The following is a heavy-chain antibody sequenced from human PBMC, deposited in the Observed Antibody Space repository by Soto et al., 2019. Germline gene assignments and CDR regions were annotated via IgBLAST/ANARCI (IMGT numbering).Heavy chain of an antibody. J-gene: IGHJ4*02. CDR3: ARAPSYTSGWPVDY. V-gene: IGHV6-1*01. Sequence: PSQTLSLTSAISGYSVSSNSAAWNWIRQSPSRGLEWLGRTYFRSKWYNDYALSVRSRISINPDTSKNQCSLQLNSVTPEDTAVYYCARAPSYTSGWPVDYWGQGTLVTVSS. D-gene: IGHD6-19*01. CDR2: TYFRSKWYN. CDR1: GYSVSSNSAA.